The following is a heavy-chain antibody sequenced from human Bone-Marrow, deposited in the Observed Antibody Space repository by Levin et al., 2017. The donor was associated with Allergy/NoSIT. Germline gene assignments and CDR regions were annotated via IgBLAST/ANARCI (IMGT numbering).Heavy chain of an antibody. Sequence: ASVKVSCKTSGYTFTDYHLHWVRQAPGQGLEWMGWINPNSGGTTYGQAFQGRVTMTRDTSISTAYMELTSLNSDDTAVYYCATETLTGYYKDYRGQGTLVTVAS. CDR1: GYTFTDYH. D-gene: IGHD3-9*01. V-gene: IGHV1-2*02. J-gene: IGHJ4*02. CDR3: ATETLTGYYKDY. CDR2: INPNSGGT.